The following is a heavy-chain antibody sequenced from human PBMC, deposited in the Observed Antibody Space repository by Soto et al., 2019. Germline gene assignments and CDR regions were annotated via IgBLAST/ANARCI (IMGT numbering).Heavy chain of an antibody. V-gene: IGHV3-53*01. CDR1: GFTVSSNY. J-gene: IGHJ6*02. Sequence: GGSLRLSCAASGFTVSSNYMSWVRQAPGKGLEWVSVIYSGGSTYYADSVKGRFTISRDNSKNTLYLQMNSLRAEDTAVYYCAREGRYCSSTSCYYGMDVWGQGTTVTVSS. CDR2: IYSGGST. D-gene: IGHD2-2*01. CDR3: AREGRYCSSTSCYYGMDV.